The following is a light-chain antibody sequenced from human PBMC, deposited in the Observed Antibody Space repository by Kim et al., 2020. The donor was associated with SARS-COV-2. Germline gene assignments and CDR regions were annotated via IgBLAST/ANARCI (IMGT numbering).Light chain of an antibody. Sequence: ETVMTQSPASLSVSPGDGATLSCRASESVGSNLAWYQQKPGQGPRLLIYGASTRATGIPARFSGSGSGTEFTLTISSLQSEDFAVYYCQQYNNWPPLTFGGGTKLEIK. J-gene: IGKJ4*01. CDR3: QQYNNWPPLT. V-gene: IGKV3-15*01. CDR2: GAS. CDR1: ESVGSN.